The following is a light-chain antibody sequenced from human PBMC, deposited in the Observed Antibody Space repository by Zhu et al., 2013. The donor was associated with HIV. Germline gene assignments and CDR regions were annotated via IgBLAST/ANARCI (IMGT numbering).Light chain of an antibody. CDR3: MQALQTPYSL. J-gene: IGKJ4*01. CDR1: QSLLHSNGYNY. CDR2: LGS. V-gene: IGKV2-28*01. Sequence: DIVMTQSPLSLPVTPGEPASISCRSSQSLLHSNGYNYLDWYLQKPGQSPQLLIYLGSNRASGVPDRFSGSGSGTDFTLKISRVEAEDVGVYYCMQALQTPYSLFGGGTKVEIK.